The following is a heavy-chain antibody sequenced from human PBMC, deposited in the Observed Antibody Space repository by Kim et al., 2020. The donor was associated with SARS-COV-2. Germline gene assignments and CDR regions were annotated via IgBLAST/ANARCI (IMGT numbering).Heavy chain of an antibody. CDR2: IDPDDSHS. CDR3: ARLRGNVLTGYHFDY. Sequence: GESLKISCQASGYNFGTFFISWVRQTPEKGLEWLGRIDPDDSHSQYSPSFQGHVTLSADKSLTTAYVQWSSLKASDSGIYYCARLRGNVLTGYHFDYWGQGTPVTVSS. J-gene: IGHJ4*02. V-gene: IGHV5-10-1*01. CDR1: GYNFGTFF. D-gene: IGHD3-9*01.